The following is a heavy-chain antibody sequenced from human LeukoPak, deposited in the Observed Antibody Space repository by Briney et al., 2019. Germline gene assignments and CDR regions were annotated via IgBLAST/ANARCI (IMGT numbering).Heavy chain of an antibody. J-gene: IGHJ4*02. CDR3: ARDRSPAPGRSYGRGHFDY. V-gene: IGHV1-2*02. Sequence: GASVKVSCKASGYTFTGYYMHWVRQALGQGLEWMGWINPNSGDTNYAQKFQGRVTMTRDTSINTAYMELSRLRSDDTAVYYCARDRSPAPGRSYGRGHFDYWGQGTLVTVSS. CDR1: GYTFTGYY. D-gene: IGHD5-18*01. CDR2: INPNSGDT.